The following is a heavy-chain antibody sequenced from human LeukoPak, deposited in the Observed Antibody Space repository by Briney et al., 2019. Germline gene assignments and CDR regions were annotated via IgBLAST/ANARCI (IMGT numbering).Heavy chain of an antibody. V-gene: IGHV4-39*07. CDR1: GGSITSSSYY. J-gene: IGHJ3*02. CDR2: IYYTGST. Sequence: SETLSLTCTVSGGSITSSSYYWGWIRQPPGKGLEWIGSIYYTGSTYYNPSLKSRVTISVDTSKNQLSLKLSSVTAADTAVYYCARDLGRVDYYGSGAFDIWGQGTMVTVPS. CDR3: ARDLGRVDYYGSGAFDI. D-gene: IGHD3-10*01.